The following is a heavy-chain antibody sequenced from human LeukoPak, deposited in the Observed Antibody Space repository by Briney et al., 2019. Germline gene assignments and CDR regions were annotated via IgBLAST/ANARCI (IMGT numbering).Heavy chain of an antibody. CDR1: GYTFTGYY. J-gene: IGHJ4*02. CDR2: INSNSGGT. V-gene: IGHV1-2*02. CDR3: ARGDYCSGGSCYLALYY. Sequence: ASVKVSCTASGYTFTGYYMHWVRQAPGQGLEWMGWINSNSGGTNYAQKFQGRVTMTRDTSISTAYMELSRLRSDDTAVYYCARGDYCSGGSCYLALYYWGQGTLVSVSS. D-gene: IGHD2-15*01.